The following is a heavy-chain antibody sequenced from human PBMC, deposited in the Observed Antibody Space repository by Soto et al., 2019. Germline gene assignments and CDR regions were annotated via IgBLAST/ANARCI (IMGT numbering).Heavy chain of an antibody. D-gene: IGHD2-21*02. CDR2: IYYTGST. V-gene: IGHV4-61*08. CDR3: ARDLWGYCGADCYPLDV. Sequence: SETLSLTCTVSGGSISSGGYYWSWIRQHPGKGLEWIGYIYYTGSTIYNPSLKSRVTISVDTSKNQFSLKLNSVTAADTAVYYCARDLWGYCGADCYPLDVWGQGTTVTVSS. CDR1: GGSISSGGYY. J-gene: IGHJ6*02.